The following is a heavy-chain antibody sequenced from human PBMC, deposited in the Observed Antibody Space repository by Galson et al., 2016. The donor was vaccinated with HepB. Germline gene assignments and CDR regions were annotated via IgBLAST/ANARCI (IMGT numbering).Heavy chain of an antibody. CDR2: ISGSGITT. J-gene: IGHJ4*02. CDR3: ARLFGGYIDY. D-gene: IGHD2-15*01. V-gene: IGHV3-23*01. Sequence: SLRLSCAASEFTLSNYAMSWVRQAPGKGLEWVSDISGSGITTYYADSVKGRFTISRDNSKKTVYLQMSSLRAEDTAVYYCARLFGGYIDYWGQGTLVTVSS. CDR1: EFTLSNYA.